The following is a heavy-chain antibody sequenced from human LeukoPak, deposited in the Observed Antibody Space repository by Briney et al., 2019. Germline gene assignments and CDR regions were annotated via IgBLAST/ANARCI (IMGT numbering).Heavy chain of an antibody. CDR3: AKGQELDDGVFDS. CDR2: ISGSGGNT. Sequence: GGSLRLSCAASGFTFNTYSMNWVRQAPGKGLEWVSAISGSGGNTYYADSVKGRFTISRDNSKNTLHLELNSLRVEDTATFYCAKGQELDDGVFDSWGQGTMVTVSS. V-gene: IGHV3-23*01. D-gene: IGHD1-1*01. J-gene: IGHJ4*02. CDR1: GFTFNTYS.